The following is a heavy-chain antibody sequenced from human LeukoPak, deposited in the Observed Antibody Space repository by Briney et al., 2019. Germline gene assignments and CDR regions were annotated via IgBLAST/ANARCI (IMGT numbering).Heavy chain of an antibody. V-gene: IGHV3-21*01. CDR2: ISSSSSCI. D-gene: IGHD2-2*01. CDR1: GFTFSSYS. J-gene: IGHJ3*02. Sequence: GGSLRLSCAASGFTFSSYSMNWVRQAPGKGLEWVSSISSSSSCIYYADSVKGRFTISRDNAKNSLYLQMNSLRAEDTAVYYCAREGLGVVVPAAINAFDIWGQGTMVTVSS. CDR3: AREGLGVVVPAAINAFDI.